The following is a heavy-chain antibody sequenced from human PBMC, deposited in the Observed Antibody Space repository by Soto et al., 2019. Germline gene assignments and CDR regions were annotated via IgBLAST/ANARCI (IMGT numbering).Heavy chain of an antibody. CDR1: GGSFSGYY. CDR2: INHSGST. D-gene: IGHD3-10*01. Sequence: WETLSLTGAVYGGSFSGYYWSWIRQPPGKGLEWIGEINHSGSTNYNPSLKSRVTISVDTSKNQFSLKLSSVTAADTAVYYCARVRRYYGSGSYFDAFDIWGQGTMVTVSS. J-gene: IGHJ3*02. CDR3: ARVRRYYGSGSYFDAFDI. V-gene: IGHV4-34*01.